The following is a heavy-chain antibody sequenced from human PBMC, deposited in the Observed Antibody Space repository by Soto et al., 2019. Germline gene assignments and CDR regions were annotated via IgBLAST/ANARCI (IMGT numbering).Heavy chain of an antibody. CDR1: GFTFSSYA. CDR2: ISGSGGST. V-gene: IGHV3-23*01. J-gene: IGHJ4*02. Sequence: PGGSRRLSCAASGFTFSSYAMSWVGQAPGKGLEWVSAISGSGGSTYYADSVKGRFTISRDNSKNTLYLQMNSLRAEDTAVYYCAKRKCLRNDYFDYWGQGTLVTVSS. D-gene: IGHD5-12*01. CDR3: AKRKCLRNDYFDY.